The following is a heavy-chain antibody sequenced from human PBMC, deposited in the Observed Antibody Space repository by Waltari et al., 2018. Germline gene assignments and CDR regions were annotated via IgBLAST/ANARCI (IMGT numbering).Heavy chain of an antibody. D-gene: IGHD4-17*01. CDR3: ATSLEYGDFSLDY. Sequence: EVQLVESGGGLVQPGGSLRLSCAASGFTFSRYWMSWALQAPGKGLEWVANIKQDGSEKYYVDSVKGRFTISRDNAKNSLYLQMNSLRAEDTAVYYCATSLEYGDFSLDYWGQGTLVTVSS. CDR1: GFTFSRYW. V-gene: IGHV3-7*01. CDR2: IKQDGSEK. J-gene: IGHJ4*02.